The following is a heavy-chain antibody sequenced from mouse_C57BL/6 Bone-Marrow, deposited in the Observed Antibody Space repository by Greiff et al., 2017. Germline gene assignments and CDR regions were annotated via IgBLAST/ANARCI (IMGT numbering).Heavy chain of an antibody. J-gene: IGHJ4*01. CDR1: GFSLTSYG. CDR3: ASIGVYDYDGCYAMDY. CDR2: IWSDGST. V-gene: IGHV2-6*03. Sequence: QVQLQQSGPGLVAPSQSLSITCTVSGFSLTSYGVHWVRQPPGKGLEWLVVIWSDGSTTYNSDLKSRLRIRKDNAKSQFFLKMNSLQTDDTAMYYCASIGVYDYDGCYAMDYWGQGTSVTVSS. D-gene: IGHD2-4*01.